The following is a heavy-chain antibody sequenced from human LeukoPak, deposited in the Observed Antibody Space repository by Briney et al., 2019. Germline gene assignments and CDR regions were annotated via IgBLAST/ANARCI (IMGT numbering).Heavy chain of an antibody. D-gene: IGHD1-14*01. Sequence: PGGSLRLSCAASGFTFSSYEMNWVRQAPGKGLEWVSYISSSGSTIYYAESVKGRFTISRDNSKNTLYLHINSLRAEDTAVYYCVKDNPLDYWGQGTLVIVSS. CDR1: GFTFSSYE. CDR3: VKDNPLDY. V-gene: IGHV3-48*03. CDR2: ISSSGSTI. J-gene: IGHJ4*02.